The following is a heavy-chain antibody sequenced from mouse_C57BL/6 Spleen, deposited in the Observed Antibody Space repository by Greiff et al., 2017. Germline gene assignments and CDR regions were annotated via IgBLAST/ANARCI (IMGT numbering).Heavy chain of an antibody. V-gene: IGHV1-9*01. Sequence: VQLQQSGAELMKPGASVKLSCKATGYTFTGYWIEWVKQRPGHGLEWIGEILPGSGSTNYNVKFKGKATFTADTSSNTAYMQLSSLTTEDSAIYYCARRAGRYYFDYWGQGTTLTVSS. CDR2: ILPGSGST. J-gene: IGHJ2*01. CDR1: GYTFTGYW. D-gene: IGHD1-1*01. CDR3: ARRAGRYYFDY.